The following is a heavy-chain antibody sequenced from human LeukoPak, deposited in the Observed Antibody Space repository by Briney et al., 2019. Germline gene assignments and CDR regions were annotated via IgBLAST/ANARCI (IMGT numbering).Heavy chain of an antibody. CDR1: GFTFSDYY. J-gene: IGHJ6*03. CDR2: ISGSGGST. V-gene: IGHV3-23*01. Sequence: PGGSLRLSCAASGFTFSDYYMSWIRQAPGKGLEWVSAISGSGGSTYYADSEKGRFTISRDNSKNTLYLQMNSLRAEDTAVYYCAKRRGLELLYYYYMDVWGKGTTVTVSS. CDR3: AKRRGLELLYYYYMDV. D-gene: IGHD1-7*01.